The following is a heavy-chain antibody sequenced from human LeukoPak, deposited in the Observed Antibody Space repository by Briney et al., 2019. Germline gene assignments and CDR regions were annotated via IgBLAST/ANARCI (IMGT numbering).Heavy chain of an antibody. V-gene: IGHV1-3*01. Sequence: GASVKVSCKASGYTFTSYAMHWVRQAPGQRLEWMGWINAGNGNTKYSQKFQGRVTITRDTSASTAYMELSSLRSEDTAVYYCARVRATGTTGNWFDPWGQGTLVTVSS. CDR1: GYTFTSYA. D-gene: IGHD1-1*01. CDR2: INAGNGNT. J-gene: IGHJ5*02. CDR3: ARVRATGTTGNWFDP.